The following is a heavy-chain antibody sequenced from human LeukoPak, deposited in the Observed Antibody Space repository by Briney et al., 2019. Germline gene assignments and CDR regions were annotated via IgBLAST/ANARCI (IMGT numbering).Heavy chain of an antibody. CDR1: GFTFSSYG. J-gene: IGHJ4*02. V-gene: IGHV3-33*01. Sequence: GRSLRFSCAASGFTFSSYGMHWVRQAPGKGLEWVAVIWYDGSNKYYADSVKGRFTISRDNSKNTLYLQMNSLRAEDTAVYYCAREDYGSGSYQAFDYWGQGTLVTVSS. CDR3: AREDYGSGSYQAFDY. D-gene: IGHD3-10*01. CDR2: IWYDGSNK.